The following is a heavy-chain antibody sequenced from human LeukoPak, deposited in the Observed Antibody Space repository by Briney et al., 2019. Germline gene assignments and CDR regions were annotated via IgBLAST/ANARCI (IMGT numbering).Heavy chain of an antibody. CDR2: IYYSGST. CDR1: GDSISSFY. J-gene: IGHJ4*02. D-gene: IGHD2-21*01. CDR3: ARGVVIAPQTFDY. V-gene: IGHV4-59*01. Sequence: SETLSLTCTVSGDSISSFYWSWIRQPLGKGLEWIGYIYYSGSTNYNPSLKSRVTISVDTSKNQFSLRLRPVTAADTAVYYCARGVVIAPQTFDYWGQGTLVTVSS.